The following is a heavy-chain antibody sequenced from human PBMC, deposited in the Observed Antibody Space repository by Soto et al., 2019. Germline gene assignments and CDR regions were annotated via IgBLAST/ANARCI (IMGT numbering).Heavy chain of an antibody. D-gene: IGHD3-22*01. CDR2: ISGSGGST. Sequence: GGSLRLSCAASGFTFSSYAMSWVRQAPGKGLEWVSAISGSGGSTYYADSVKGRFTISRDNSKNTLYLQMNSLRAEDTAVYYCAKDRRSITMIVVVIEGPIDYWGQGTLVTAPQ. CDR1: GFTFSSYA. V-gene: IGHV3-23*01. CDR3: AKDRRSITMIVVVIEGPIDY. J-gene: IGHJ4*02.